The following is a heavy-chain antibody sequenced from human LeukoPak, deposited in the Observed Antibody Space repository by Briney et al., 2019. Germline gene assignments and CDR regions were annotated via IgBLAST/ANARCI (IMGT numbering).Heavy chain of an antibody. CDR1: GGSFSGYY. J-gene: IGHJ5*02. CDR3: ARRRYVVSLNWFYP. Sequence: SETLSLTCAVYGGSFSGYYWSWIRQPPGKGLEWIGEINHSGTTNYNPSLKSRVTISVDTSKNQFSLKLSSVTAADPAVYYCARRRYVVSLNWFYPSGQGNLGTVSP. D-gene: IGHD3-22*01. CDR2: INHSGTT. V-gene: IGHV4-34*01.